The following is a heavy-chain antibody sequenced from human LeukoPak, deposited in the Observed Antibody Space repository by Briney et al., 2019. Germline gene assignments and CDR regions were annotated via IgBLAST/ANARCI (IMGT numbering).Heavy chain of an antibody. CDR1: GFMFHDYA. CDR3: ARESESSGWYDY. Sequence: WGSLTLSCAAPGFMFHDYAIHWVRQAPGKGLEWVSLISGDGGSTFYADSVKGRFTISRDNSKNSLYLQMNSLRSDDTALYYCARESESSGWYDYWGQGNVVTGSS. D-gene: IGHD6-19*01. J-gene: IGHJ4*02. V-gene: IGHV3-43*02. CDR2: ISGDGGST.